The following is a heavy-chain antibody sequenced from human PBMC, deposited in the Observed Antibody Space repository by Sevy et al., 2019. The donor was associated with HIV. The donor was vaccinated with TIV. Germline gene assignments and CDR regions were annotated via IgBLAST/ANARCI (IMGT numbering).Heavy chain of an antibody. V-gene: IGHV3-48*01. J-gene: IGHJ6*02. CDR1: GFTFSSYA. Sequence: GGSLRLSCAASGFTFSSYAMYWVRQAPGKGLEWVSYISSSSSTIYYADSVEGRFTISRDNAKNSLYLQMNSLRAEDTAVYYCARVPGYDSGGYRLYYYGTDVWGQGTTVTVSS. D-gene: IGHD3-22*01. CDR3: ARVPGYDSGGYRLYYYGTDV. CDR2: ISSSSSTI.